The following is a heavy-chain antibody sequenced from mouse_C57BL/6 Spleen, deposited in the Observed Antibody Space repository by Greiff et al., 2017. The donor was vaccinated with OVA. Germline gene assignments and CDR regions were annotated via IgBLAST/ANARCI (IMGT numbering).Heavy chain of an antibody. V-gene: IGHV2-2*01. Sequence: VQLQQSGPGLVQPSQSLSITCTVSGFSLTSYGVHWVRQSPGKGLEWLGVIWSGGSTDYNAAFISRLSISKDNSKSQVFFKMNSLQADDTAIYYCARNRAYYSNYFDYWGQGTTLTVSS. D-gene: IGHD2-5*01. J-gene: IGHJ2*01. CDR1: GFSLTSYG. CDR3: ARNRAYYSNYFDY. CDR2: IWSGGST.